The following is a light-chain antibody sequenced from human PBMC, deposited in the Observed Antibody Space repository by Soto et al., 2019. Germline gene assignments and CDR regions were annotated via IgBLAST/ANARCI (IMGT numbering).Light chain of an antibody. CDR2: DAS. V-gene: IGKV3-11*01. CDR3: QQYSNWPGYT. CDR1: QSVSSY. J-gene: IGKJ2*01. Sequence: EIVLTQSPATLSLSPGERATLSCRASQSVSSYLAWYQQKPGQAPRLLIYDASNRATGIPARFSGSGSGTDFTLTISSLEPEDFAVYYCQQYSNWPGYTFGQGTKVEI.